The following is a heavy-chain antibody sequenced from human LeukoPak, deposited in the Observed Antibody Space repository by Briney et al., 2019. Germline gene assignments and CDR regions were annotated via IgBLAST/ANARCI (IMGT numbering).Heavy chain of an antibody. D-gene: IGHD3-3*01. Sequence: GGSLRLSCAASGFTFDDYGMSWVRQAPGKGLEWVAGINWNGGSTGYADSVKGRFTIYRDKAKNSLYLQMHSLRAADTALSYCARDLYDFWRRYVAFAYWGQGILVTASS. CDR2: INWNGGST. CDR3: ARDLYDFWRRYVAFAY. J-gene: IGHJ4*02. CDR1: GFTFDDYG. V-gene: IGHV3-20*04.